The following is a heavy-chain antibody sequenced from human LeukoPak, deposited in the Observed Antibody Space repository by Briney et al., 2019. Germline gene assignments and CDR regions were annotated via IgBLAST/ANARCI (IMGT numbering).Heavy chain of an antibody. J-gene: IGHJ4*02. Sequence: SVKVSCKASGGTFSSYAISWVRQAPGQGLEWMGGIIPIFGTANYAQKFQGRVTITADESTSTAYMELSSPRSEDTAVYYCATLYSSGWYYFDYWGQGTLVTVSS. V-gene: IGHV1-69*13. D-gene: IGHD6-19*01. CDR2: IIPIFGTA. CDR1: GGTFSSYA. CDR3: ATLYSSGWYYFDY.